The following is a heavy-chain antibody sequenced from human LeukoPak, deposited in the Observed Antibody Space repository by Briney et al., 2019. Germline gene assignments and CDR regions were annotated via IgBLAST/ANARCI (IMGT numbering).Heavy chain of an antibody. CDR1: GFTVITND. D-gene: IGHD1-14*01. CDR3: ARGVEPLAANTLAY. J-gene: IGHJ4*02. CDR2: LYSDGNT. Sequence: GGSLRLSCAASGFTVITNDMTWVGQGTGKGREGVSVLYSDGNTKYADSVQGRFTISRHNSKNTLYLEMNSLSPDDTAVYYCARGVEPLAANTLAYWGQGTLVTVSS. V-gene: IGHV3-53*01.